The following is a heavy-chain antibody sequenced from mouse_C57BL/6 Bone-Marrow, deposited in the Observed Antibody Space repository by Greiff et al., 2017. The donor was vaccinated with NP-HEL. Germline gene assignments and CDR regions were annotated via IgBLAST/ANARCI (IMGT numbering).Heavy chain of an antibody. V-gene: IGHV1-26*01. D-gene: IGHD2-1*01. Sequence: EVQLQQSGPELVKPGASVKISCKASGYTFTDYYMNWVKQSHGKSLEWIGDINPNNGGTSYNQKFKGKATLTVDKSSSTAYMELRSLTSEDSAVYYCATYGNPLRDWGQGTTLTVSS. CDR1: GYTFTDYY. CDR2: INPNNGGT. CDR3: ATYGNPLRD. J-gene: IGHJ2*01.